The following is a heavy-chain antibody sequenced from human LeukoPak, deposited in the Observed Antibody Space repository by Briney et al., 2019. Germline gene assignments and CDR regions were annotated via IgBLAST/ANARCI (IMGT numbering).Heavy chain of an antibody. CDR3: ARDRVSSSWPDY. V-gene: IGHV3-23*01. CDR2: ISGSGSST. Sequence: PGGSLRLSCADSGFTFSSYAMSWVRQAPGKGLEWVSAISGSGSSTHYADSVKGRFTISRDNSNNTLYLQMNTLRAEDTAVYYCARDRVSSSWPDYWGQGTLVTVSS. D-gene: IGHD6-13*01. CDR1: GFTFSSYA. J-gene: IGHJ4*02.